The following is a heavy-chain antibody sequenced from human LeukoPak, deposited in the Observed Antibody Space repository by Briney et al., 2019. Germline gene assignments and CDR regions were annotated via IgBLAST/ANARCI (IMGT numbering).Heavy chain of an antibody. CDR2: ISAYNGNT. V-gene: IGHV1-18*01. Sequence: APVTVSCQASGYTFTSYGISWVRQAAGQGLEWVGWISAYNGNTNDAQKLQGRVTMTTDTSTSTAYMELRSLRSDDTAVYYCALTRGTVVTPNYYYYGMDVWGQGTTVTVSS. J-gene: IGHJ6*02. CDR3: ALTRGTVVTPNYYYYGMDV. CDR1: GYTFTSYG. D-gene: IGHD4-23*01.